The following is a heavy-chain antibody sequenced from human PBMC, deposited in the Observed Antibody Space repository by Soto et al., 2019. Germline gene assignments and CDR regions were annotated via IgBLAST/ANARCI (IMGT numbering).Heavy chain of an antibody. CDR3: ATVGASPYSSGWHNFDS. CDR2: ISAYNGNT. CDR1: GYTFTSYG. V-gene: IGHV1-18*01. J-gene: IGHJ4*02. Sequence: ASVKVSCKASGYTFTSYGISWVRQAPGQGLEWMGWISAYNGNTNYAQKLQGRVTMTTDTSTSTAYMELRSLRSDDTAVYYCATVGASPYSSGWHNFDSLGQGTPVTVS. D-gene: IGHD6-19*01.